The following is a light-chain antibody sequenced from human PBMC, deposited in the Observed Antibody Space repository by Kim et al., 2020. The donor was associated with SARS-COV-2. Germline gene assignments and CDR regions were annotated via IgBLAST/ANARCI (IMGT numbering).Light chain of an antibody. J-gene: IGLJ3*02. Sequence: PGETVTLACDSRTCAFTGVHFPYWFQQKPGQAPRTVIYDTSRKHAWTPARFSGSLLGGKAALTLSGAQPEDEAEYYCSLFYSGSWVFGGGTQLTVL. V-gene: IGLV7-46*01. CDR3: SLFYSGSWV. CDR1: TCAFTGVHF. CDR2: DTS.